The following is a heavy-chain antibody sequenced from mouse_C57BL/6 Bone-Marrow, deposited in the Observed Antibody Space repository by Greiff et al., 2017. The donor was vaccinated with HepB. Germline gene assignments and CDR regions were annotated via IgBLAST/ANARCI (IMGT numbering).Heavy chain of an antibody. V-gene: IGHV1-9*01. J-gene: IGHJ4*01. D-gene: IGHD2-5*01. CDR3: ARWDYSNYEGGAMDY. Sequence: VKLQESGAELMKPGASVKLSCKASGYTFTGYWIEWVKQRPGHGLEWIGEILPGSGSTNYNEKFKGKATFTADTSSNTAYMQLSSLTTEDSAIYDCARWDYSNYEGGAMDYWGQGTSVTVSS. CDR2: ILPGSGST. CDR1: GYTFTGYW.